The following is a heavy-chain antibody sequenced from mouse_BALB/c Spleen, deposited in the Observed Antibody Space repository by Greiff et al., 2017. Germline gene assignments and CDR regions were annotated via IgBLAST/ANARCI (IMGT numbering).Heavy chain of an antibody. CDR1: GFAFSSYD. J-gene: IGHJ3*01. V-gene: IGHV5-12-1*01. CDR2: ISSGGGST. CDR3: ARHNFAY. Sequence: EVKLQESGGGLVKPGGSLKLSCAASGFAFSSYDMSWVRQTPEKRLEWVAYISSGGGSTYYPDTVKGRFTISRDNAKNTLYLQMSSLKSEDTAMYYCARHNFAYWGQGTLVTVSA.